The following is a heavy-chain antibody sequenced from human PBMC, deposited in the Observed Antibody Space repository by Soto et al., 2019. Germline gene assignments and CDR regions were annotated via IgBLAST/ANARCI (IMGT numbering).Heavy chain of an antibody. CDR3: ARAVFCTDGFCFPNGLDP. V-gene: IGHV4-30-2*01. J-gene: IGHJ5*02. Sequence: VFGDSINSDGHSWSWFRQPPGEALEWIGYINQTGTTQYNPSRSSRVSISADRSKNQFSLHRTSVTAADTAVYYCARAVFCTDGFCFPNGLDPWGQGVLVTVSS. CDR2: INQTGTT. CDR1: GDSINSDGHS. D-gene: IGHD2-8*01.